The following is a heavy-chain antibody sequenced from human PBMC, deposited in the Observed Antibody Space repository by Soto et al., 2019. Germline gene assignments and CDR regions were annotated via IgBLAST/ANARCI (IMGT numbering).Heavy chain of an antibody. CDR1: GYSFTSYW. Sequence: GESLKISCKGSGYSFTSYWISWVRQMPGKGLEWMGRIDPSDSYTNYSPSFQGHVTISADKSISTAYLQWSSLKASDTAMYYYARAYYSNYGAFYYGMDVWGQGTTVTVSS. J-gene: IGHJ6*02. CDR3: ARAYYSNYGAFYYGMDV. V-gene: IGHV5-10-1*01. D-gene: IGHD4-4*01. CDR2: IDPSDSYT.